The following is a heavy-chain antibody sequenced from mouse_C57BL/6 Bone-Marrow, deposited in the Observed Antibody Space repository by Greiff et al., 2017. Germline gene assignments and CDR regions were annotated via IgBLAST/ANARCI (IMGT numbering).Heavy chain of an antibody. J-gene: IGHJ1*03. CDR1: GFSLSTSGMG. V-gene: IGHV8-12*01. CDR2: IYWDDDK. CDR3: ARRGCLLRGSYWYFDV. Sequence: QVQLKESGPGILQSSQTLSLTCSFSGFSLSTSGMGVSWIRQPSGKGLEWLAHIYWDDDKRSNPSLKSRLTISKDTSRNQVFLKITSVDTADTATYYDARRGCLLRGSYWYFDVWGTGTTVTVSS. D-gene: IGHD2-3*01.